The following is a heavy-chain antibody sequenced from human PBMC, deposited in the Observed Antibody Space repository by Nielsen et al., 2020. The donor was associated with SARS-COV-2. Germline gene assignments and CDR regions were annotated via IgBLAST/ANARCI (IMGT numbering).Heavy chain of an antibody. J-gene: IGHJ4*02. V-gene: IGHV3-21*01. CDR2: ISSYSNYK. Sequence: GGSLRLSCEASGFNFSQYTMNWVRQAPGQGLEWASSISSYSNYKQYADSVKGRFAISRDNAKSSLYLQMSSLRAEDTGVYYCVRESSTYYIDYWGQGTLVTVSS. CDR3: VRESSTYYIDY. D-gene: IGHD2-15*01. CDR1: GFNFSQYT.